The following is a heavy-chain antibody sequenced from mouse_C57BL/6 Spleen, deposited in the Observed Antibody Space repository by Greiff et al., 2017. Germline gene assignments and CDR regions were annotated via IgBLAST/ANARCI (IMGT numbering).Heavy chain of an antibody. J-gene: IGHJ4*01. CDR2: IYPGDGYT. Sequence: QVQLQQSGAELVKPGASVKISCKASGYAFSSYWMNWVKQRPGKGLEWIGQIYPGDGYTNYNGKFKGKATLTADKSSSTAYMQLSSLTSEDSAVYFCASGSSYLYYAMDYWGQGTSVTVSS. V-gene: IGHV1-80*01. D-gene: IGHD1-1*01. CDR1: GYAFSSYW. CDR3: ASGSSYLYYAMDY.